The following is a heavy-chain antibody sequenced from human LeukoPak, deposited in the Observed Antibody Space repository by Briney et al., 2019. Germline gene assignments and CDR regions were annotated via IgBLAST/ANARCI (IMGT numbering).Heavy chain of an antibody. CDR2: ISASGGST. CDR3: ARESGY. D-gene: IGHD1-26*01. Sequence: GGPLKFSGEAPGLAFPTHPRSWVRKPPGKGLEWVSVISASGGSTYYADSVKGRFTVSRDNSNNTLYLQMNSLRADDTAVYYCARESGYWGQGTLVTVSS. CDR1: GLAFPTHP. V-gene: IGHV3-23*01. J-gene: IGHJ4*02.